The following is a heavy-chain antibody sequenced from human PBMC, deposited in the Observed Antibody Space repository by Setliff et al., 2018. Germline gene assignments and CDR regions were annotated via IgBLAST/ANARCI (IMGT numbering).Heavy chain of an antibody. CDR1: GGSISSSSYY. D-gene: IGHD2-2*01. J-gene: IGHJ4*02. CDR2: IYYSGST. V-gene: IGHV4-39*07. Sequence: SETLSLTCTVSGGSISSSSYYWGWIRQPPGKGLEWIGSIYYSGSTYYNPSLKSRVTISVDTSKNQFSLKLSPVTAADTAVYYCARVKIAILPAAIDNWGQGTPVTVSS. CDR3: ARVKIAILPAAIDN.